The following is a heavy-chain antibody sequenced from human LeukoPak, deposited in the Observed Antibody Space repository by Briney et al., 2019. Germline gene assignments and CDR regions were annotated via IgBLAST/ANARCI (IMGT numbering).Heavy chain of an antibody. CDR1: GGSISSGGYY. CDR3: ARTIVGAIRYYFDY. D-gene: IGHD1-26*01. J-gene: IGHJ4*02. Sequence: SETLSLTCTVSGGSISSGGYYWSWIRQHPGKGLEWIGYIYYSGSTYYNPSLKSRVTISVDTSKNQFSLKLSSVAAADTAVYYCARTIVGAIRYYFDYWGQGTLVTVSS. V-gene: IGHV4-31*03. CDR2: IYYSGST.